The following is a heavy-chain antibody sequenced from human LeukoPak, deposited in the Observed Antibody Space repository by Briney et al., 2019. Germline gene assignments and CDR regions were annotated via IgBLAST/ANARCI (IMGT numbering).Heavy chain of an antibody. J-gene: IGHJ4*02. CDR1: GFTFSNYW. V-gene: IGHV3-74*01. D-gene: IGHD2-15*01. CDR2: INTGGNIT. CDR3: ARGSVGTPPPFDY. Sequence: PGGSLRLSCAASGFTFSNYWMHWVRQAPGKGPVWVSRINTGGNITTYADSVKGRFSISRDSSTLYLQMNSLRTEDTAVYYCARGSVGTPPPFDYWGQGTLVTVSS.